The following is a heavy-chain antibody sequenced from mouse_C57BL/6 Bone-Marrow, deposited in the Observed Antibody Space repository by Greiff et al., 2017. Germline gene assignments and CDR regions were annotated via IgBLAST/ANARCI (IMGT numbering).Heavy chain of an antibody. V-gene: IGHV1-19*01. D-gene: IGHD2-4*01. J-gene: IGHJ1*03. CDR2: INPYNGGT. CDR3: ARTGLLYYDYDGWYFDV. CDR1: GYTFTDYY. Sequence: VQLKQSGPVLVKPGASVKMSCKASGYTFTDYYMNWVKQSHGKSLEWIGVINPYNGGTSYNQKFKGKATLTVDKSSSTAYMELNSLTSEDSAVYYCARTGLLYYDYDGWYFDVWGTGTTVTVSS.